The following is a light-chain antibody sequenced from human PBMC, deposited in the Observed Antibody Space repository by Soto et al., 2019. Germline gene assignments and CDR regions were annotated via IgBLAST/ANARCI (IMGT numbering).Light chain of an antibody. CDR1: QSISTW. J-gene: IGKJ1*01. CDR2: KAS. Sequence: DIQMTQSPSTLSASEGDRVTITCRASQSISTWLSWYQQKPGKAPKVLIYKASNLQSGVSSRFSGSGSGTEFTLTISSLQPDDFATYYCQDYNSWTFGQGTKVDIK. V-gene: IGKV1-5*03. CDR3: QDYNSWT.